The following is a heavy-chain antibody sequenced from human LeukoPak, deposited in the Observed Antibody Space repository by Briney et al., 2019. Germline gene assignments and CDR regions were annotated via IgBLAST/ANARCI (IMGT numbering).Heavy chain of an antibody. CDR3: AKLPTSTTSGQFDY. Sequence: GGSLRLSCAASSFTLSSYAMSWVRQAPVKGLEWVSAISGSGRTYYADSVKGRFAISRDISKNTLYLQMDSLRAEDTAVYYCAKLPTSTTSGQFDYWGQGTLVTVSS. J-gene: IGHJ4*02. V-gene: IGHV3-23*01. D-gene: IGHD2-2*01. CDR1: SFTLSSYA. CDR2: ISGSGRT.